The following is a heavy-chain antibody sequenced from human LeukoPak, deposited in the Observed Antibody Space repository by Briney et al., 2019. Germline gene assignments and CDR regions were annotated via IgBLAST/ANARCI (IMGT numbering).Heavy chain of an antibody. V-gene: IGHV3-21*01. CDR1: GFTFRSYS. CDR2: INSDSNYI. CDR3: AVAYYYGSGDAFDI. Sequence: GGSLRLSCSASGFTFRSYSMNWVRQAPGKGLEWVSSINSDSNYIYYADSVQGRFTISRDNAKNSLYLQMNSLRAEDTAVYYCAVAYYYGSGDAFDIWGQGTKVTVSS. J-gene: IGHJ3*02. D-gene: IGHD3-10*01.